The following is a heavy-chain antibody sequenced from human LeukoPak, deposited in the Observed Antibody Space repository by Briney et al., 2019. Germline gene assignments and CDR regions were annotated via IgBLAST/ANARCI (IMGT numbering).Heavy chain of an antibody. CDR2: INPNSGGT. CDR1: GGTFSSYA. CDR3: ARDGGYCLSTSCPGHFQY. J-gene: IGHJ1*01. V-gene: IGHV1-2*02. Sequence: GASVKVSCKASGGTFSSYAISWVRQAPGQGLEWMGWINPNSGGTNYAQKFQGRVIMTRDTSISTAYMELSRLRSDDTAVYYCARDGGYCLSTSCPGHFQYWGQGTLVSVSS. D-gene: IGHD2-2*01.